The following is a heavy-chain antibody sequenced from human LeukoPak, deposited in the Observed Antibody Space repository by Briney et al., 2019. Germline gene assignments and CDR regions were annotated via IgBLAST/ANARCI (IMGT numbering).Heavy chain of an antibody. J-gene: IGHJ5*02. CDR1: GGSFSGYY. D-gene: IGHD6-19*01. CDR2: INHSGST. CDR3: ARGLSGYSSFNWFDP. V-gene: IGHV4-34*01. Sequence: PSETLSLTCAVYGGSFSGYYWSWIRQPPGKGPEWIGEINHSGSTNSNPSLKSRVTISVDTSKNQFSLKLSSVTAADTAVYYCARGLSGYSSFNWFDPWGQGTLVTVSS.